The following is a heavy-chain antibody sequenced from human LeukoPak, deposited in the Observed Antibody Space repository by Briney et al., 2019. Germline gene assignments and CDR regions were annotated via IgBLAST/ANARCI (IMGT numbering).Heavy chain of an antibody. CDR1: GGSISDYY. CDR3: ARAGGGSSSTYYYGMDV. J-gene: IGHJ6*02. Sequence: SETLSLTCTVSGGSISDYYWSWIRQPPGKGLECIGYVHYSGSTNYNPSLKSRVTISVDTSKNQFSLKLSSVTAADTAVYYCARAGGGSSSTYYYGMDVWGQGTTVTVSS. CDR2: VHYSGST. D-gene: IGHD6-13*01. V-gene: IGHV4-59*01.